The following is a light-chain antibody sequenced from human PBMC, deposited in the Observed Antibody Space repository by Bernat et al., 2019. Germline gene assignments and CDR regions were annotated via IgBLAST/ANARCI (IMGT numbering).Light chain of an antibody. J-gene: IGKJ1*01. Sequence: DAVMTQSPLSLPVTLGQPASISCRSSQSLVFADGNTYLSWYQQRPGQSPRRLIYYVSNRDSVVPDRFSGSGSGTDFTLTINRVEAEDVGVYYCMQTTGWPWTVGQGTRVEIK. CDR3: MQTTGWPWT. CDR1: QSLVFADGNTY. CDR2: YVS. V-gene: IGKV2-30*01.